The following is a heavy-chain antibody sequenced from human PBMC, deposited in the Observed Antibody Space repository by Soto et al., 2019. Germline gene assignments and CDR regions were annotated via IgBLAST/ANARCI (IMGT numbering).Heavy chain of an antibody. J-gene: IGHJ5*02. CDR2: ISGSGGST. CDR3: AKDPQYYDILTGYYFWFDP. Sequence: GGSLRLSCAASGFTFSSYAMSWVRQAPGKGLEWVSAISGSGGSTYYADSVKGRFTISRDNSKNTLYLQMNSLRAEDTAVYYCAKDPQYYDILTGYYFWFDPWGQGTLVTVSS. V-gene: IGHV3-23*01. CDR1: GFTFSSYA. D-gene: IGHD3-9*01.